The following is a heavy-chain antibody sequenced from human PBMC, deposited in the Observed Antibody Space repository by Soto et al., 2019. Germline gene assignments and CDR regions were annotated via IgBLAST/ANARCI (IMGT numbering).Heavy chain of an antibody. D-gene: IGHD5-18*01. Sequence: PVVPLRLSCASSGFTFSRYWMHWVRPAPGKGLVWVSRINSDGSSTFSADSVKGRFTISRDNAKNTLYLQMNSLRAEDTAVYYCAREGVGYSYGNFDYWGQGTLVTVSS. CDR3: AREGVGYSYGNFDY. J-gene: IGHJ4*02. V-gene: IGHV3-74*01. CDR1: GFTFSRYW. CDR2: INSDGSST.